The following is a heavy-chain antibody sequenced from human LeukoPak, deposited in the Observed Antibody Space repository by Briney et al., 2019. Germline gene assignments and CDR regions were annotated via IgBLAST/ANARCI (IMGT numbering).Heavy chain of an antibody. V-gene: IGHV1-46*01. CDR2: INPSGGST. CDR1: GYTFTSYY. J-gene: IGHJ6*03. D-gene: IGHD4-11*01. CDR3: ATGLTTVTSLSYYMDV. Sequence: ASVKVSCKASGYTFTSYYMHWVRQAPGQGLEWMGIINPSGGSTSYAQKFQGRVTMTRDTSISTAYMELSRLRSDDTAVYYCATGLTTVTSLSYYMDVWGKGTTVTVSS.